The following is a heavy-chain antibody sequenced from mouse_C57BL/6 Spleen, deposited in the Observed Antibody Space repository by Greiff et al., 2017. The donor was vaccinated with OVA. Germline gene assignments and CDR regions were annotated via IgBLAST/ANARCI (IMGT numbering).Heavy chain of an antibody. Sequence: VQLQQPGAELVKPGASVKLSCKASGYTFTSYWMQWVKQRPGQGLEWIGEIDPSDSYTNYNQKFKGKATLTVDTSSSTAYMQLSSLTSEDSAVYYCARRGLLLFDYWGQGTTLTVSS. CDR2: IDPSDSYT. D-gene: IGHD2-3*01. V-gene: IGHV1-50*01. CDR1: GYTFTSYW. CDR3: ARRGLLLFDY. J-gene: IGHJ2*01.